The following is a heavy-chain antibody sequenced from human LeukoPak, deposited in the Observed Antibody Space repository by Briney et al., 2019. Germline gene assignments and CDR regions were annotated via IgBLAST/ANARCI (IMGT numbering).Heavy chain of an antibody. V-gene: IGHV3-23*01. J-gene: IGHJ4*02. CDR3: AKVPPRGDYVGYFDY. CDR1: GFTFSSYS. Sequence: PGGSLRLSCAASGFTFSSYSMNWVRQAPGKGLEWVSAISGSGGSTYYADSVKGRFTISRDNSKNTLYLQMNSLRAEDTAVYYSAKVPPRGDYVGYFDYWGQGTLVTVSS. D-gene: IGHD2-21*02. CDR2: ISGSGGST.